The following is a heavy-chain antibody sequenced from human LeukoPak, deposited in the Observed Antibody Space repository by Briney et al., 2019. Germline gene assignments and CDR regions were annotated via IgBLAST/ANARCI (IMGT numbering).Heavy chain of an antibody. CDR2: IANKAFGGTA. V-gene: IGHV3-49*03. D-gene: IGHD4-17*01. CDR1: GFNFGDYA. CDR3: TRDEYGVGAYFLDC. Sequence: PGGSLRLSCTASGFNFGDYAMSWFRQTPEKGLEGVGFIANKAFGGTAEYAASVKGRFTISRDDSRSIVYLQMDNLRTDDTGIYYCTRDEYGVGAYFLDCWGQGTPVTVST. J-gene: IGHJ4*02.